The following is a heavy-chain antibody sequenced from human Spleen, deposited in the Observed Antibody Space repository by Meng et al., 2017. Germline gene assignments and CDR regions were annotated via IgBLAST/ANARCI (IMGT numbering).Heavy chain of an antibody. CDR3: ARASKFMTTVVTPFDY. CDR2: INSKSGDT. Sequence: ASVNVSCKPSGYNFPDYYIHWVRRAPGQGLEWMGRINSKSGDTHYAQKFQARVTMTGDTSISTAYMELSRLRSDDTAVYYCARASKFMTTVVTPFDYWGQGTLVTVSS. J-gene: IGHJ4*02. CDR1: GYNFPDYY. V-gene: IGHV1-2*06. D-gene: IGHD4-23*01.